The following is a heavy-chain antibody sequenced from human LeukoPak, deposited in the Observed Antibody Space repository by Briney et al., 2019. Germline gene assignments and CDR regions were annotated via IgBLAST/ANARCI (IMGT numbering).Heavy chain of an antibody. CDR1: GFNFDRYT. Sequence: GGSLRLSCAASGFNFDRYTMHWVRHTAGRGLEWVSFINRNGGHTWYADSLKGRFTISRDNRQDSLYLQMNSLTTEDSAIYYCVKEKNCGRECYFFDSWGQGALVTVSS. CDR3: VKEKNCGRECYFFDS. D-gene: IGHD2-21*01. V-gene: IGHV3-43*01. J-gene: IGHJ4*02. CDR2: INRNGGHT.